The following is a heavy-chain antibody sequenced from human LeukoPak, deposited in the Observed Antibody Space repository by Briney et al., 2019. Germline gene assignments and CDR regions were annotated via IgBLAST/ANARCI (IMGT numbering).Heavy chain of an antibody. CDR2: ISAYNGNT. D-gene: IGHD6-19*01. CDR3: ARYEGSGWYYYYGMDV. J-gene: IGHJ6*02. Sequence: ASVKVSCKASGYTFTSHGISWVRQAPGQGLEWMGWISAYNGNTNYAQKLQGRVTMTTDTSTSTAYMELRSLSSDDTAVYYCARYEGSGWYYYYGMDVWGQGTTVTVSS. CDR1: GYTFTSHG. V-gene: IGHV1-18*01.